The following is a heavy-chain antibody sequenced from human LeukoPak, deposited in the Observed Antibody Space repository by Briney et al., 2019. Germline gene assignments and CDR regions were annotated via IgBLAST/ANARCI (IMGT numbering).Heavy chain of an antibody. CDR1: GDSINSGNYY. Sequence: SETLSLTCTVSGDSINSGNYYWSRIRQHPGKGLEWIGYIYYSGSTYYNSSLQSRVTISIDTSKNQFSLKLSSVTAADTAVYYCARTPSRTLITSAGTDFDYWGQGTLVTVSS. CDR3: ARTPSRTLITSAGTDFDY. J-gene: IGHJ4*02. CDR2: IYYSGST. V-gene: IGHV4-31*03. D-gene: IGHD6-13*01.